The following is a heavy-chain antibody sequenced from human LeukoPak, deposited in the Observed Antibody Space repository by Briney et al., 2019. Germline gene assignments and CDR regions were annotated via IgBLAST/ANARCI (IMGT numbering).Heavy chain of an antibody. CDR1: GGSLSGYY. J-gene: IGHJ4*02. CDR2: INHSGST. V-gene: IGHV4-34*01. Sequence: PSETLSLTCAVYGGSLSGYYWSWIRQPPGKGLEWIGEINHSGSTNYNPSLKSRVTISVDTSKNQFSLKLSSVTAADTAVYYCARVRIEYSSSWYYFDYWGQGTLVTVSP. CDR3: ARVRIEYSSSWYYFDY. D-gene: IGHD6-13*01.